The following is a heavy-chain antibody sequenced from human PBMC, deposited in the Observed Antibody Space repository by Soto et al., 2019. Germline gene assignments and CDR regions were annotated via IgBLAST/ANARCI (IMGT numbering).Heavy chain of an antibody. V-gene: IGHV4-59*08. J-gene: IGHJ6*02. D-gene: IGHD6-13*01. Sequence: SETLSLTCTVSGGSISSYYWSWIRQPPGKGLEWIGYIYYSGSTNYNPSLKRRVTISVDTSKNQFSLKLSSVTAADTAVYYCARHHSSSWSHHAGMDVWGQGTTVTVSS. CDR2: IYYSGST. CDR1: GGSISSYY. CDR3: ARHHSSSWSHHAGMDV.